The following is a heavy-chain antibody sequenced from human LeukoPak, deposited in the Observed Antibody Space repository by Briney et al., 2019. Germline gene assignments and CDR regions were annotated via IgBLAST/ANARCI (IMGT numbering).Heavy chain of an antibody. V-gene: IGHV1-2*02. Sequence: ASVKVSCKASGYTFTSYAMNWVRQAPGQGLEWMGWINPNSGGTNYAQKFQGRVTMTRDTSISTAYMELSRLRSDDTAVYYCARDYCSSTSCYLFDYWGQGTLVTVSS. D-gene: IGHD2-2*01. CDR3: ARDYCSSTSCYLFDY. CDR1: GYTFTSYA. J-gene: IGHJ4*02. CDR2: INPNSGGT.